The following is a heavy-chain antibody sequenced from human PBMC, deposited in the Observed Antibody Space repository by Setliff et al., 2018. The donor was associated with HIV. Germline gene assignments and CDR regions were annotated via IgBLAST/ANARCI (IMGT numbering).Heavy chain of an antibody. J-gene: IGHJ6*02. Sequence: GGSLRLSCAASGFTFSSYWMSWVRQAPGKGLEWVANIKQDGSEMYYVDSVKGRFTISRDNAKNSLFLQMKSLRAEDTGVYYCARSVIGYYYGMDVWGQGTLVTVS. CDR2: IKQDGSEM. CDR1: GFTFSSYW. CDR3: ARSVIGYYYGMDV. V-gene: IGHV3-7*01. D-gene: IGHD3-10*01.